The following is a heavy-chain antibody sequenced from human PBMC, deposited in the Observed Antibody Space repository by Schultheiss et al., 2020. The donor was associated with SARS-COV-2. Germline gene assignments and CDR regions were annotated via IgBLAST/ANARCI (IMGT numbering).Heavy chain of an antibody. CDR2: INSDGSST. J-gene: IGHJ4*02. CDR3: ARDGYSSSWFNFDY. D-gene: IGHD6-13*01. Sequence: GGSLRLSCAASGFTFSSYGMHWVRQAPGKGLEWVSRINSDGSSTSYADSVKGRFTISRDNAKNTLYLQMNSLRAEDTAVYYCARDGYSSSWFNFDYWGQGTLVTVSS. V-gene: IGHV3-74*01. CDR1: GFTFSSYG.